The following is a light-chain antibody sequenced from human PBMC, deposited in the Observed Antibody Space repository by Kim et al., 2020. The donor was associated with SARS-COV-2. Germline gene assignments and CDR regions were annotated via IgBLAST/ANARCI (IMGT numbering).Light chain of an antibody. CDR2: DAS. CDR1: PSIDTW. Sequence: ASVGDRVTITCRASPSIDTWLAWYQQKPGKAPKLLIYDASSLESGVPSRFSGGGSAAEFTLTITSLQPDDFATYFCQQYKTYPWTFGQGTKVDIK. V-gene: IGKV1-5*01. J-gene: IGKJ1*01. CDR3: QQYKTYPWT.